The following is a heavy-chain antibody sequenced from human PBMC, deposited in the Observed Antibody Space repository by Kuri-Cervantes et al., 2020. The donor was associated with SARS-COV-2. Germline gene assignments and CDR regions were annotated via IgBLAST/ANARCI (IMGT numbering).Heavy chain of an antibody. CDR2: IYYSGST. V-gene: IGHV4-59*01. D-gene: IGHD1-26*01. J-gene: IGHJ4*02. Sequence: ESLKISCTVSGGSISSYYWGWIRQPPGKGLEWIGSIYYSGSTNYNPSLKSRVTISVDTSKNQFSLKLSSVTAADTAVYYCARWEPEGCFDYWGQGTLVTVSS. CDR1: GGSISSYY. CDR3: ARWEPEGCFDY.